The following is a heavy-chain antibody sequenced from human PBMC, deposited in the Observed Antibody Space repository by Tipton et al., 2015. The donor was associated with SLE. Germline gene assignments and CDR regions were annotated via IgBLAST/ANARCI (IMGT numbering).Heavy chain of an antibody. V-gene: IGHV4-31*03. CDR2: IYFSGST. Sequence: TLSLTCTVSGDSISSGGYYWSWIRQHPGKGLEWIGYIYFSGSTYYNPSLKSRVIISIDTSKNQFSLRLSSVTAADTAVYYCAREVIAITDSDAFDIWGQGTMVTVSS. J-gene: IGHJ3*02. CDR3: AREVIAITDSDAFDI. CDR1: GDSISSGGYY. D-gene: IGHD2-21*01.